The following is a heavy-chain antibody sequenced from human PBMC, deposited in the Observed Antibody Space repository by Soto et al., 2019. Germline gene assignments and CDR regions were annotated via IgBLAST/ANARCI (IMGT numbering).Heavy chain of an antibody. V-gene: IGHV1-8*01. CDR2: MNPNSGNT. CDR3: ARTDPYDFWSGSLYYYYGMDV. CDR1: GYTFTIYD. Sequence: ASVKLSCKTSGYTFTIYDINWVRKDTGQGLEWMGWMNPNSGNTGYAQKFQGRVTMTRNTSISTAYMELSSLRSEDTAVYYCARTDPYDFWSGSLYYYYGMDVWGQGTTVTVSS. D-gene: IGHD3-3*01. J-gene: IGHJ6*02.